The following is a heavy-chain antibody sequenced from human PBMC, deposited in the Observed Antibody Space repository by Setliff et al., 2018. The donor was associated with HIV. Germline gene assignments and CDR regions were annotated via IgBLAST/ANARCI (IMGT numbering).Heavy chain of an antibody. D-gene: IGHD3-22*01. V-gene: IGHV4-38-2*02. CDR2: IYHSGST. CDR1: GYSITSGYY. CDR3: ARLTTTYYYDSSAYYHPV. Sequence: SETLSLTCSVSGYSITSGYYWGWIRQPPGKGLEWTGSIYHSGSTYYNPSLKSRVTISVDTSKNQFSLKLSSVTAADTAVFYCARLTTTYYYDSSAYYHPVWGQGTLVTVSS. J-gene: IGHJ4*02.